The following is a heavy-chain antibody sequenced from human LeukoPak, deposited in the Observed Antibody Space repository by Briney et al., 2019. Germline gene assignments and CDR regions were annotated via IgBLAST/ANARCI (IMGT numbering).Heavy chain of an antibody. Sequence: GGSLTLSCAASGFTFRTNGMHWVRQAPGKGLEWVAFIRDDASDKYYADSVKGRFTISRDNSENTLFLQMNSLRVEDTAVYYCARGSLVHYYGSGSYRNRAGFDYWGQGTLVTVSS. J-gene: IGHJ4*02. CDR1: GFTFRTNG. CDR3: ARGSLVHYYGSGSYRNRAGFDY. V-gene: IGHV3-30*02. D-gene: IGHD3-10*01. CDR2: IRDDASDK.